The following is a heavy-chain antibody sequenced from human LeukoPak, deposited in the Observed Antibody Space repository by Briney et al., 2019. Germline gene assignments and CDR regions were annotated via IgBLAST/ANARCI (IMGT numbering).Heavy chain of an antibody. Sequence: PGGSLRLSGAASGFTFSGSAVHWVRQASGQGLEWVGRIRSKANNYATAYAASVKGRFTISRDDSKNTAYLQMNTLKTEDTAVYYCTRFRDTALDFWGQGTLVTVSS. CDR2: IRSKANNYAT. J-gene: IGHJ4*02. D-gene: IGHD5-18*01. V-gene: IGHV3-73*01. CDR1: GFTFSGSA. CDR3: TRFRDTALDF.